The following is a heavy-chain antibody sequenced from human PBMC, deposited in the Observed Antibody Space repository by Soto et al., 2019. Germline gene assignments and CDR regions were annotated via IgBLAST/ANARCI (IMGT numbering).Heavy chain of an antibody. CDR3: ARRYGWLYFDY. J-gene: IGHJ4*02. D-gene: IGHD6-19*01. CDR1: GDSISSRNYF. CDR2: IFYSGST. Sequence: TSETLSLTCTVSGDSISSRNYFWGWIRQPPGKGLEWIGAIFYSGSTYYNPSLKSRVTISVDTSKNQFSLRLISVTAADTALYYCARRYGWLYFDYWGQGSLVTVSS. V-gene: IGHV4-39*01.